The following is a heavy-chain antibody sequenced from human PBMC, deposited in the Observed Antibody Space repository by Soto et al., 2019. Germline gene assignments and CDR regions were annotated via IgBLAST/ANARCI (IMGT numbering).Heavy chain of an antibody. CDR3: ARDRLRFPMDV. CDR1: GGSISSYY. Sequence: QVQLQESGPGLVKPSETLSLTCTVSGGSISSYYWSWIRQPPGKGLEWIGYIYYSGSTNYNPSLKSXXTXSXXTSKNQFPLKLSSVTAADTAVYYCARDRLRFPMDVWGQGTTVTVSS. D-gene: IGHD3-3*01. J-gene: IGHJ6*02. CDR2: IYYSGST. V-gene: IGHV4-59*01.